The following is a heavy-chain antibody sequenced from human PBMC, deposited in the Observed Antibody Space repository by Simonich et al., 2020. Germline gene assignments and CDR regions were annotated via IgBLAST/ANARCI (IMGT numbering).Heavy chain of an antibody. CDR1: GYTFTGYY. CDR2: INPDRGGT. V-gene: IGHV1-2*02. CDR3: ASSKRGYNWNDFDY. J-gene: IGHJ4*02. D-gene: IGHD1-1*01. Sequence: QVQLVQSGAEVKKPGASVKVSCKASGYTFTGYYMHWVRQAPGQGLEWMGWINPDRGGTNYAQKCQGRVTMTRDTSISTAYMELSRLRSDDTAVYYCASSKRGYNWNDFDYWGQGTLVTVSS.